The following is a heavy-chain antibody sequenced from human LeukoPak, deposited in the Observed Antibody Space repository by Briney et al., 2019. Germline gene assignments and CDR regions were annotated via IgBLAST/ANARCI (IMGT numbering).Heavy chain of an antibody. J-gene: IGHJ6*03. V-gene: IGHV4-59*01. Sequence: SETLSLTCTGSGGSLSSYYWSWIRQPPGKGLEWIGYIYYSGSTNYNPSLKSRVTISVDTSKNQFSLKLSSVTAADTAVYYCARTTEAHSWRTRYYDYYMDVWGKGTTVTVSS. D-gene: IGHD6-13*01. CDR2: IYYSGST. CDR3: ARTTEAHSWRTRYYDYYMDV. CDR1: GGSLSSYY.